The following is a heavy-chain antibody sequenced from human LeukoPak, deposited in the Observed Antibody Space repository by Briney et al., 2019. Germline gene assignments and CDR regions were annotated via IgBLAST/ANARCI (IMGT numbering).Heavy chain of an antibody. Sequence: PSETLSLTCTVSGGSISSGGHYWSWIRQPPGKGLEWIGYIYHSGSTYYNPSLKSRVTISVDRSKNQFSLKLSSVTAADTAVYYCAGYSSSLAFDYWGQGTLVTVSS. CDR3: AGYSSSLAFDY. D-gene: IGHD6-13*01. V-gene: IGHV4-30-2*01. J-gene: IGHJ4*02. CDR1: GGSISSGGHY. CDR2: IYHSGST.